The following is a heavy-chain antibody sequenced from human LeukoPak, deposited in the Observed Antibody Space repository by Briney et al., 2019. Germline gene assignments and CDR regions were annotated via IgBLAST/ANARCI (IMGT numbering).Heavy chain of an antibody. J-gene: IGHJ6*03. Sequence: PSETLSLTCTVSGGSISSSSYYWGWIRQPPGKGLEWIGSIYYSGSTYYNPSLKSRVTISVDTSKNQFSLKLSSVTAADTAVYYCASQRGVAEPGYMDVWGKGTTVTVSS. CDR1: GGSISSSSYY. CDR2: IYYSGST. CDR3: ASQRGVAEPGYMDV. V-gene: IGHV4-39*07. D-gene: IGHD1-14*01.